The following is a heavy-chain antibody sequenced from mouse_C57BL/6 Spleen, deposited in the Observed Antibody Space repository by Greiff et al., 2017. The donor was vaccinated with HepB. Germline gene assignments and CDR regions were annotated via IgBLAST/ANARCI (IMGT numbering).Heavy chain of an antibody. CDR1: GFTFSSYA. CDR3: ARDRGITTVRMDY. CDR2: ISDGGSYT. V-gene: IGHV5-4*01. J-gene: IGHJ4*01. Sequence: EVQGVESGGGLVKPGGSLKLSCAASGFTFSSYAMSWVRQTPEKRLEWVATISDGGSYTYYPDNVKGRFTISRDNAKNNLYLQMSHLKSEDTAMYYCARDRGITTVRMDYWGQGTSVTVSS. D-gene: IGHD1-1*01.